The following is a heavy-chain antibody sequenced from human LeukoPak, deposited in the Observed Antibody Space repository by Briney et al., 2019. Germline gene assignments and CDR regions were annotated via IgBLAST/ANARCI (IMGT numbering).Heavy chain of an antibody. J-gene: IGHJ4*02. D-gene: IGHD1-26*01. Sequence: ASVKVSCKASGYTFTSYYMHWLRQAPGQGLEWMGIINPSGGSTSYAQKFQGRVTMTRDTSTSTVYMELSSLRSEDTAVYYCASGSGSYYYFDYWGQGTLVTVSS. CDR2: INPSGGST. CDR1: GYTFTSYY. V-gene: IGHV1-46*01. CDR3: ASGSGSYYYFDY.